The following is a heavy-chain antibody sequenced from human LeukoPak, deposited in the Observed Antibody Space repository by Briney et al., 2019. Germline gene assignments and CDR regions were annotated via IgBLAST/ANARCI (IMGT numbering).Heavy chain of an antibody. Sequence: GGSLRLSCAASGFTFSSYWMSWVRQAPGKGLEWVANIKQDGSEKYYVDSVKGRFTISRDNAKNSLYLQMNSLRAEDTAVYYCARVGEYSSPGAGRDWGQGTLVTASS. CDR3: ARVGEYSSPGAGRD. V-gene: IGHV3-7*01. J-gene: IGHJ4*02. CDR1: GFTFSSYW. D-gene: IGHD6-6*01. CDR2: IKQDGSEK.